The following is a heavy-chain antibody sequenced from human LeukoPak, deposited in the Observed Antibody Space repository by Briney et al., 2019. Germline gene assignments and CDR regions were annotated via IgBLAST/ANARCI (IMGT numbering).Heavy chain of an antibody. Sequence: GGSLRLSCAASGFTVRTNSMSWVRQAPGKGLEWVSVIYGGGSTYYADSVNGRFTISRDNSKNTLFLQMNTLRAEDTALYYCASAREYCVSAVCYEYFHHGGQGTLVIVPS. CDR3: ASAREYCVSAVCYEYFHH. D-gene: IGHD2/OR15-2a*01. V-gene: IGHV3-53*01. J-gene: IGHJ1*01. CDR1: GFTVRTNS. CDR2: IYGGGST.